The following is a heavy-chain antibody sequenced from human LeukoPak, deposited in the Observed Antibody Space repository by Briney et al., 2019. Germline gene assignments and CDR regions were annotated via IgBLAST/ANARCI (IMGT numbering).Heavy chain of an antibody. Sequence: GGSLRLSCAAFGFTVSSKYMSWVRQAPGKGLEWVSVFYSGGSTYYADSVKGRFTISRDNSKDTLNFQMNSLRAEDTAVYYCARGAGYLMDSWGQGTLVTVSS. CDR1: GFTVSSKY. J-gene: IGHJ4*02. CDR2: FYSGGST. D-gene: IGHD5-12*01. V-gene: IGHV3-66*01. CDR3: ARGAGYLMDS.